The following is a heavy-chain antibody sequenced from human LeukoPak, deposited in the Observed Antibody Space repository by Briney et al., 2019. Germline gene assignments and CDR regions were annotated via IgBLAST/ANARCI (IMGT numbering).Heavy chain of an antibody. CDR2: IYFSGRT. CDR1: GCTISSYC. V-gene: IGHV4-59*08. CDR3: ARQEGDGDHLDY. Sequence: SETLSLTCSASGCTISSYCRSWIRQPPGKGLEWIGYIYFSGRTNYSPYLQSRVTISVDTSKNQFSLRLNAMTTADAAVYFCARQEGDGDHLDYWGQGTLVSVSS. J-gene: IGHJ4*02. D-gene: IGHD2-21*02.